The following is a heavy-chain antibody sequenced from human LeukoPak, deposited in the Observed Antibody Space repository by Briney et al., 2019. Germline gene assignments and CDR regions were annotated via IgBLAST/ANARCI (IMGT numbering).Heavy chain of an antibody. CDR1: GYSFSSYW. D-gene: IGHD3-10*01. J-gene: IGHJ4*02. CDR2: IDPSYSYT. V-gene: IGHV5-10-1*01. CDR3: ARHTISDY. Sequence: GESLTISCKGSGYSFSSYWINWVRQMPGKGLEWMGRIDPSYSYTNYNPSFQGHVTISADKSISTAYLQWSSLMASDTAMYYCARHTISDYWGQGTQVTVSS.